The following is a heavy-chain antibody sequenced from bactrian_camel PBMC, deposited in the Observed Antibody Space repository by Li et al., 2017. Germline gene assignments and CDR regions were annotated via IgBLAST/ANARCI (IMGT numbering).Heavy chain of an antibody. J-gene: IGHJ4*01. CDR1: GFTWSA. Sequence: HVQLVESGGGLVQPGGSLRLSCAGSGFTWSAWVRQAPGKGLECISSLNTATHTTYYPNSVKDRFTISTDNAKNTLYLQMNSLKPEDSAMYYCASGPSCRTIVARQFDVWGQGTQVTVS. V-gene: IGHV3S1*01. CDR2: LNTATHTT. CDR3: ASGPSCRTIVARQFDV.